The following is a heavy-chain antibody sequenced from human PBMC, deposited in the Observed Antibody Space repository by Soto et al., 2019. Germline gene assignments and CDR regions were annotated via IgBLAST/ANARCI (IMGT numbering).Heavy chain of an antibody. Sequence: SVKVSCKASGGTFSSYAISWVRQAPGQGLEWMGGIIPIFGTANYAQKFQGRVTITADESTSTAYMELSSLRSEDTAVYYCASRITMVRGVTNIYYYYGMDVWGQGTTVTVSS. CDR3: ASRITMVRGVTNIYYYYGMDV. D-gene: IGHD3-10*01. CDR2: IIPIFGTA. CDR1: GGTFSSYA. J-gene: IGHJ6*02. V-gene: IGHV1-69*13.